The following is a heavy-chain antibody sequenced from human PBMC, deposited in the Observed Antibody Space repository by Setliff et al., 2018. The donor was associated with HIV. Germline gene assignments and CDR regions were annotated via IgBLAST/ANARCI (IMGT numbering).Heavy chain of an antibody. CDR1: GGSINDQY. Sequence: LSETLSLTCTVPGGSINDQYFSWIRQPPGKGLEWIGSIDYSESTKYNPSLNSRGTISLDKPKNELSLKLTSVTAADTAVYYCARHNVITYGGLLFDYYYYGLDVWGHGTTVTVSS. CDR2: IDYSEST. V-gene: IGHV4-59*11. D-gene: IGHD3-16*01. CDR3: ARHNVITYGGLLFDYYYYGLDV. J-gene: IGHJ6*02.